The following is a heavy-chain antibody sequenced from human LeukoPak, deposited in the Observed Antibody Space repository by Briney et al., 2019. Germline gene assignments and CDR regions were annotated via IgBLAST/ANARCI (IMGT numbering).Heavy chain of an antibody. CDR1: GGSFSGYY. V-gene: IGHV4-38-2*02. CDR3: AKDRLLNCRGDCYIFDY. CDR2: IYHSGRT. Sequence: SETLSLTCAVYGGSFSGYYWGWIRQPPGKGLEWIGSIYHSGRTFYNPSLKSRVTISVDTSKNQFSLKLTSVTAADTAVYYCAKDRLLNCRGDCYIFDYWGQGTVVTVSS. J-gene: IGHJ4*02. D-gene: IGHD2-21*02.